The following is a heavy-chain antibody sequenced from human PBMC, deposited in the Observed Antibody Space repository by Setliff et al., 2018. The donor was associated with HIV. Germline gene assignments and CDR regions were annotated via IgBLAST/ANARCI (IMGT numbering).Heavy chain of an antibody. D-gene: IGHD1-1*01. V-gene: IGHV3-23*05. CDR1: GFTFGHYV. Sequence: GGSLRLSCAASGFTFGHYVMHWVRQAPGKGLEWVSTIYSGGSTYHADSVKGRFTLSRDSSKNMAYLQMNSLKTEDTAVYYCTRQDNWNAIDSWGQGTLVTVSS. CDR2: IYSGGST. J-gene: IGHJ4*02. CDR3: TRQDNWNAIDS.